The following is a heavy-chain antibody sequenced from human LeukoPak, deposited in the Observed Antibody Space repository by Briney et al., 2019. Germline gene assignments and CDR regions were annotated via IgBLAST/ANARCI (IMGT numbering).Heavy chain of an antibody. CDR1: GGTFSSFA. D-gene: IGHD3-9*01. Sequence: SVKVSCKASGGTFSSFAISWVRQAPGQGLEWMGRIIPILGIANYAQKFQGRVTITADKSTSTAYMELSSLRSEDTAVYYCARGRSPGLRYFDLGHWGQGTLVTVSS. CDR2: IIPILGIA. V-gene: IGHV1-69*04. J-gene: IGHJ4*02. CDR3: ARGRSPGLRYFDLGH.